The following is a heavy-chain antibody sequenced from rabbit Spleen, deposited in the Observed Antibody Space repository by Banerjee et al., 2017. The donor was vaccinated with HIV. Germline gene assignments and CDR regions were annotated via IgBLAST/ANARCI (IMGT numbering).Heavy chain of an antibody. CDR2: VYAGSSGST. V-gene: IGHV1S40*01. J-gene: IGHJ4*01. Sequence: QSLEESGGGLVKPGASLTLTCKASGFSFNSGYDMCWVRQAPGKGLEWIACVYAGSSGSTYSATWAKGRFTFSKTSSTTVTLQMTSLTAADTATYFCARETSSGWGVVSFYFNLWGPGTLVTVS. CDR1: GFSFNSGYD. CDR3: ARETSSGWGVVSFYFNL. D-gene: IGHD4-1*01.